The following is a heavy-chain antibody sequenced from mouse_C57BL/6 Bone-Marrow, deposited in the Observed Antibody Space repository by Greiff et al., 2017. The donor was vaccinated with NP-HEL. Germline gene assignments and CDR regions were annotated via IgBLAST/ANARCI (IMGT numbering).Heavy chain of an antibody. D-gene: IGHD2-12*01. Sequence: EVQRVESGGGLVKPGGSLKLSCAASGFTFSDYGMHWVRQAPEKGLEWVAYISSGSSTIYYADTVKGRFTISRDNAKNTLFLQMTSLRSEDTAMYYCARGYYTTLFAYWGQGTLVTVSA. V-gene: IGHV5-17*01. CDR3: ARGYYTTLFAY. CDR2: ISSGSSTI. J-gene: IGHJ3*01. CDR1: GFTFSDYG.